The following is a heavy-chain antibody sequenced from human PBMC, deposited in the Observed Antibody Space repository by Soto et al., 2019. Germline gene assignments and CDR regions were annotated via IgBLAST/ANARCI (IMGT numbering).Heavy chain of an antibody. CDR1: GFTFRSYA. V-gene: IGHV3-30-3*01. Sequence: GGSLRLSCAASGFTFRSYAMHWVRQAPGKGLEWVATISYDENNRYYTDSVKGRFTISRDNSKNTVYLQVNSLRDEDTAVYYCARAGAGDGYKKSRVYYYYGMDVWGQGTTVTVSS. J-gene: IGHJ6*02. CDR3: ARAGAGDGYKKSRVYYYYGMDV. D-gene: IGHD5-12*01. CDR2: ISYDENNR.